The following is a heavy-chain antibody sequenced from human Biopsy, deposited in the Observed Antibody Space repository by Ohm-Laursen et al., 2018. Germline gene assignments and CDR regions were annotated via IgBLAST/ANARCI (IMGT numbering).Heavy chain of an antibody. J-gene: IGHJ6*02. D-gene: IGHD2/OR15-2a*01. CDR1: GGSLSLSY. CDR2: IYYSGST. V-gene: IGHV4-59*07. CDR3: ARATNSTGWPYYYFYGMDV. Sequence: SDTLSLTCNVSGGSLSLSYWSWIRQPPGKGLEWIGYIYYSGSTNYNPSLKSRVIISVDTSKNQFSLRLNSVTAADTAVYYCARATNSTGWPYYYFYGMDVWGQGTTVTVSS.